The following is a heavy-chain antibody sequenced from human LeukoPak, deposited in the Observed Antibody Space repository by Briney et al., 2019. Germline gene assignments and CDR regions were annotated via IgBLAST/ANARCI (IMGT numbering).Heavy chain of an antibody. J-gene: IGHJ3*02. CDR2: INPSGGST. CDR3: ARDSVARIRNSGFDI. D-gene: IGHD3-10*01. Sequence: ASVKVSCKASGYTFTSYYMHWVRQAPGQGLEWMGIINPSGGSTSYAQKFQGRVTMTRDTSTSTAYMELSSLRSEDTAVYYCARDSVARIRNSGFDIWGQGTMVTVSS. V-gene: IGHV1-46*01. CDR1: GYTFTSYY.